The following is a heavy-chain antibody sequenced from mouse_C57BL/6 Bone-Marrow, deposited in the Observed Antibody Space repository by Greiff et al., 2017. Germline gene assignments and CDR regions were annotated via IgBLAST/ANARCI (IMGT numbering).Heavy chain of an antibody. Sequence: VQLQQSGAELVRPGTSVKLSCKASGYTFTSYWMHWVKQRPGQGLEWIGVIDPSDSYTNYNQKFKGKATLTVDTSSSTAYMQLSSLTSEDSAVYYCARNYDYVDYWGQGTTLTVSS. V-gene: IGHV1-59*01. CDR2: IDPSDSYT. CDR3: ARNYDYVDY. J-gene: IGHJ2*01. D-gene: IGHD2-4*01. CDR1: GYTFTSYW.